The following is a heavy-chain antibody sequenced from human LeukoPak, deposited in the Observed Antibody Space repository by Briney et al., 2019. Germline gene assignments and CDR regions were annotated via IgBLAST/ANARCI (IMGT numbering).Heavy chain of an antibody. Sequence: GGSLRLSCVASASTFSDYAMSWVRQAPGKWLEWVSSITVSGGSTYYAASVKGRFTISRANSKNTLYLQMSRLRADDTAVYYCAKGKDCWGQGTLVTVSS. CDR1: ASTFSDYA. CDR3: AKGKDC. V-gene: IGHV3-23*01. J-gene: IGHJ4*02. CDR2: ITVSGGST.